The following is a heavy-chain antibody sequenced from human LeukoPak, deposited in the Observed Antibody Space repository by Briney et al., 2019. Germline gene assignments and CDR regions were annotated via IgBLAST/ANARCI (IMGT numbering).Heavy chain of an antibody. CDR3: AREAVAHSSGPTGDI. D-gene: IGHD3-22*01. Sequence: PGGSLRLSCAASGFTFSDYYMNWVRQAPGKGLEWVSYISSSSSTIYYADSVKGRFTISRDNAKNSLYLQMNSLRAEDTAVYYCAREAVAHSSGPTGDIWGQGTMVTVSS. CDR2: ISSSSSTI. J-gene: IGHJ3*02. CDR1: GFTFSDYY. V-gene: IGHV3-11*04.